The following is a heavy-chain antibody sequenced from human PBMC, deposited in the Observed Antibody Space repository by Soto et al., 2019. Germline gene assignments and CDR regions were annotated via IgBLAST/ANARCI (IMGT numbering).Heavy chain of an antibody. CDR3: ARSRGSSSARGWFDP. V-gene: IGHV3-23*01. CDR1: RFTFSSYA. J-gene: IGHJ5*02. CDR2: ISYSGGTT. D-gene: IGHD6-13*01. Sequence: GGSLRLSCAASRFTFSSYAMTWVRQAPGKGLEWVSSISYSGGTTHYADSVKGRFTISRDNSKNTLYLQMNSLAADDTAVYYCARSRGSSSARGWFDPWGQGTLVTVSS.